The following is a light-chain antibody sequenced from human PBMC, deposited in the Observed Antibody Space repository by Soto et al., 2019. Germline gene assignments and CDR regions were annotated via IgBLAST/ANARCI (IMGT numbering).Light chain of an antibody. CDR1: QSVDTY. CDR2: DTS. V-gene: IGKV3-11*01. CDR3: QQRRNWVS. J-gene: IGKJ3*01. Sequence: IQLTQSPAILSLSPGERATLSCTASQSVDTYIAWYQQRPGQPPRLLIHDTSHRASGVPARFRGSGSGTDFTLTITSLEPEDFGVYFCQQRRNWVSFGPGTRL.